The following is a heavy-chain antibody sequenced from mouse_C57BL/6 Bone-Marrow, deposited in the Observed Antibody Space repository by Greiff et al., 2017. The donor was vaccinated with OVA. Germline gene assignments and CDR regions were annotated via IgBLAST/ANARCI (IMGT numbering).Heavy chain of an antibody. V-gene: IGHV1-59*01. CDR2: IDPSDSYT. CDR3: ARPIYYDYEDYFDY. Sequence: QVQLQQPGAELVRPGTSVKLSCKASGYTFTSYWMHWVKQRPGQGLEWIGVIDPSDSYTNYNQKFKGKATLTVDTSSSTAYMQLSSLTSEDSAVYYCARPIYYDYEDYFDYWGQGTTLTVSS. D-gene: IGHD2-4*01. J-gene: IGHJ2*01. CDR1: GYTFTSYW.